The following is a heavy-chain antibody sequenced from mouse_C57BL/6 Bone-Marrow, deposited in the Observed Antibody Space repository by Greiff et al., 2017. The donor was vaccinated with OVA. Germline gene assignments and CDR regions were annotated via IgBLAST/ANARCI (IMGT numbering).Heavy chain of an antibody. CDR1: GYTFTDYY. CDR2: INPYNGGT. J-gene: IGHJ4*01. Sequence: EVQLQQSGPVLVKPGASVKMSCKASGYTFTDYYMNWVKQSHGKSLEWIGVINPYNGGTSYNQKFKGKATLTVDKSSSTAYMELNSLTSEDSAVYYCARSLFAWGYAMDYWGQGTSVTVSS. D-gene: IGHD4-1*01. V-gene: IGHV1-19*01. CDR3: ARSLFAWGYAMDY.